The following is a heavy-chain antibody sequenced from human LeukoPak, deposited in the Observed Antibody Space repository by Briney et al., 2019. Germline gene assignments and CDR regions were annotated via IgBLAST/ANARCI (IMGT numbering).Heavy chain of an antibody. Sequence: ASVKVSCKASGYTFTSYAMHWVRQAPGQRLEWMGWINAGNGNTKYSQKFQGRVTITRDTSASTAYMELSSLRSEDTAVYYCARGPTMVRGDFTLDYWGQGTLVTVSS. CDR3: ARGPTMVRGDFTLDY. CDR2: INAGNGNT. V-gene: IGHV1-3*01. J-gene: IGHJ4*02. CDR1: GYTFTSYA. D-gene: IGHD3-10*01.